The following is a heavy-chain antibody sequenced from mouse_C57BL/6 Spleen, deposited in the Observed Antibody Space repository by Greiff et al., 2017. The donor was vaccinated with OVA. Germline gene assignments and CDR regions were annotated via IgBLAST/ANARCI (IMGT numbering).Heavy chain of an antibody. CDR1: GYTFTGYW. CDR2: ILPGSGST. V-gene: IGHV1-9*01. CDR3: ARKGGKSYWYFDV. Sequence: QVQLQQSGAELMKPGASVKLSCKATGYTFTGYWIEWVKQRPGHGLEWIGEILPGSGSTNYNEKFKGKATFTAATSSNTAYMQLSSLTTEDSAIYYCARKGGKSYWYFDVWGTGTTVTVSS. J-gene: IGHJ1*03.